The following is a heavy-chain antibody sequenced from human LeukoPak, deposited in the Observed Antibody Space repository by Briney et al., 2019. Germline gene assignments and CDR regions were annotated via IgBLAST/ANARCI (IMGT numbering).Heavy chain of an antibody. Sequence: ASVKVSCKASGYTFTSYGISWVRQAPGQGLEWVGGISAYNGNTNYAQKLQGRVTMTTDTSTSTAYMELRSLRSDDTAVYYCARDLLDSSGWYWVRDEDGVWFDPWGQGTLVTVSS. J-gene: IGHJ5*02. CDR2: ISAYNGNT. V-gene: IGHV1-18*01. CDR1: GYTFTSYG. CDR3: ARDLLDSSGWYWVRDEDGVWFDP. D-gene: IGHD6-19*01.